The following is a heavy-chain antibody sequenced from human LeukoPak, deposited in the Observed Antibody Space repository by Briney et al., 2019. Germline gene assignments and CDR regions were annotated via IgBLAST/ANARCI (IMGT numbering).Heavy chain of an antibody. Sequence: GGSLGLSCAASGLTFRNHAMSWVRQAPGKGLEWVSVIGDSGGSTYYADSVKGRFTISRDNSKNTLYLQMNSLRADDTAVYHCAKGGASSPYTYIDVWGKGTTVIVSS. CDR2: IGDSGGST. J-gene: IGHJ6*04. V-gene: IGHV3-23*01. CDR3: AKGGASSPYTYIDV. D-gene: IGHD6-6*01. CDR1: GLTFRNHA.